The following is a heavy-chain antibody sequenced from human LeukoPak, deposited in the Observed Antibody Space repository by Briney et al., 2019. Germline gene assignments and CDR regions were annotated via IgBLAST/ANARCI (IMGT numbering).Heavy chain of an antibody. Sequence: ASVKVSCKASGATFGSHSISWVRQAPGQGLEWMGGIVPMFGTDVYAQRFQGRVTVTADESTTTAYMELISLTSEDTAMYYRARDLLSVDNYDALDIWGQGTMVTVSS. V-gene: IGHV1-69*13. CDR2: IVPMFGTD. CDR1: GATFGSHS. J-gene: IGHJ3*02. D-gene: IGHD5-12*01. CDR3: ARDLLSVDNYDALDI.